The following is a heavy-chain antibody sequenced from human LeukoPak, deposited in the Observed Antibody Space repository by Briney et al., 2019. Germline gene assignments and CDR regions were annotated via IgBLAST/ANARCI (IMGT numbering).Heavy chain of an antibody. CDR1: GFTFNDSG. D-gene: IGHD3-22*01. CDR3: ARDYGTPYDSSGYYLGTPLYAFDI. Sequence: GGSLRLSCAASGFTFNDSGMHWVRQAPGKGLEWVAIIAFDRSRRFYADSVRGRFTVSRDNSKNTLFLKMDSLSADDTGVYDCARDYGTPYDSSGYYLGTPLYAFDIWGQGTMVTVSS. CDR2: IAFDRSRR. J-gene: IGHJ3*02. V-gene: IGHV3-30*03.